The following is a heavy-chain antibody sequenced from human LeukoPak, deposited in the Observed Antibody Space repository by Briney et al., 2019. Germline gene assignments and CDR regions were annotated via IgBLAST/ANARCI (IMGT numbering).Heavy chain of an antibody. CDR2: INPNSGGT. Sequence: ASVKVSCMTTGYTFTGYYMHWVRPAPGQGLEWMGRINPNSGGTDYAQKFQGRVTMTRDTSISTAYMELRRLRSHDTAVYYCSRDHHYYYDSSGYYYGRSAFDIWGQGTMVTVSS. CDR3: SRDHHYYYDSSGYYYGRSAFDI. V-gene: IGHV1-2*06. CDR1: GYTFTGYY. J-gene: IGHJ3*02. D-gene: IGHD3-22*01.